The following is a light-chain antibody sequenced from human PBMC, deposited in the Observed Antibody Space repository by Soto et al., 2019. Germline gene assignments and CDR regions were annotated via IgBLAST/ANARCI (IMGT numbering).Light chain of an antibody. Sequence: SVLTQPPSVSAAPGQKVTTSCSGSSSNIGGNSVSWYQQLPGTAPKLLIYDDNKRPSGIPDRSSGSRSGTSATLGITGFQTGDESDYYCGSWDSSLSAYVFGTWTKVTVL. CDR1: SSNIGGNS. CDR2: DDN. J-gene: IGLJ1*01. V-gene: IGLV1-51*01. CDR3: GSWDSSLSAYV.